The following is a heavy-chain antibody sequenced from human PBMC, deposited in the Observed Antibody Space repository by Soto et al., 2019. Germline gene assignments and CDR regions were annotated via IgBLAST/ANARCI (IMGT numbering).Heavy chain of an antibody. CDR2: ISWNSGSI. CDR3: AKAKGAVAKNYYFDY. CDR1: GFTFDDYA. Sequence: DVQLVESGGGLVQPGRSLRLSCAASGFTFDDYAMHWVRQAPGKGLEWVSGISWNSGSIGYADSVKGRFTISRDNAKNSLYLQMNSLRAEDTALYYCAKAKGAVAKNYYFDYWGQGTLVTVSS. V-gene: IGHV3-9*01. J-gene: IGHJ4*02. D-gene: IGHD6-19*01.